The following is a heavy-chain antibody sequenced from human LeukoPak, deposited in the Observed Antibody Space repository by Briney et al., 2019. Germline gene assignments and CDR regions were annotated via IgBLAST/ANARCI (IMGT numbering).Heavy chain of an antibody. CDR1: GYSFTSYW. CDR3: ARLPTSAGLGYCRGGTCYSPFDD. CDR2: IYPGDSDT. Sequence: GVSLKISCKGSGYSFTSYWIAWVRQMPGKGLEWMGIIYPGDSDTIYSPSFQGQVTISADKSITTAYLQWSSLKASDTAMYYCARLPTSAGLGYCRGGTCYSPFDDWGQGTLVTVSS. D-gene: IGHD2-15*01. V-gene: IGHV5-51*01. J-gene: IGHJ4*02.